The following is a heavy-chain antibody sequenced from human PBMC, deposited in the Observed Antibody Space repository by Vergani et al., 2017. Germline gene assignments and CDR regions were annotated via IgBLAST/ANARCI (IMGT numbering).Heavy chain of an antibody. Sequence: EVRLVQSGPEVKKPGESVKISCETSGYTFTNYWVAWVRQRPGKGLEWMGLIFPGDADTRYSPSFEVQVTISADTSTSTAYVQWPSLKASDTAVYFCARLPRGLRGMSLEYWGQGTLVTVSS. CDR1: GYTFTNYW. CDR3: ARLPRGLRGMSLEY. CDR2: IFPGDADT. V-gene: IGHV5-51*01. J-gene: IGHJ4*02. D-gene: IGHD3-10*01.